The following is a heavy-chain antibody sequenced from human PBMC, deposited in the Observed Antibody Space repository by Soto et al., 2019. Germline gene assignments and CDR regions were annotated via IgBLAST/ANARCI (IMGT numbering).Heavy chain of an antibody. CDR3: ARRLRYSSSQYYFDY. CDR1: GFSLSTNGVG. J-gene: IGHJ4*02. Sequence: QITLKESGPTLVKPTQTLTLTCTFSGFSLSTNGVGVGWIRQPPGKALEWLALIYWDDDKRYSPSLKSRLTITKDTSKNQVVDTMTNMDPVDTATYYCARRLRYSSSQYYFDYWGQGTLVTVSS. V-gene: IGHV2-5*02. CDR2: IYWDDDK. D-gene: IGHD6-13*01.